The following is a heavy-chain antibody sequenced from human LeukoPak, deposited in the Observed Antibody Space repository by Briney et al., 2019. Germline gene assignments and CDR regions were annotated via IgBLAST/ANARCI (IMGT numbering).Heavy chain of an antibody. D-gene: IGHD2-2*01. CDR1: GGSISSANYY. V-gene: IGHV4-39*01. CDR2: VYYSGSS. CDR3: ARHSKGWDIEVALAALNWFDP. Sequence: PSETLSLTCTVSGGSISSANYYWGWIRQAPGKGLEWIGSVYYSGSSDINPSLKSRVTISVDTSNNQFSLRLNSVTAADTAVYYCARHSKGWDIEVALAALNWFDPWGQGILVTVSS. J-gene: IGHJ5*02.